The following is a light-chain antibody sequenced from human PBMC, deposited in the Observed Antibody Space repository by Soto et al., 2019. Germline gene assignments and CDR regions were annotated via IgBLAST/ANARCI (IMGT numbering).Light chain of an antibody. CDR1: SSDIGTYNY. J-gene: IGLJ2*01. V-gene: IGLV2-14*01. CDR2: EVT. Sequence: QSALTQPASVSGSPGQSITISCTGTSSDIGTYNYVSWYQQHPGKAPKLIIYEVTNRPSGVSNRFSGSKSGSTASLTISGLQSDDEADYYCSSYTTFSTVIFGGGTKVTVL. CDR3: SSYTTFSTVI.